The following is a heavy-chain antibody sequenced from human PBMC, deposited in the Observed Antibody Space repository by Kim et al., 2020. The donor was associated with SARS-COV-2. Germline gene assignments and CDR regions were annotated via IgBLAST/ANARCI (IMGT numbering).Heavy chain of an antibody. CDR1: GYTFTSYA. D-gene: IGHD3-10*01. Sequence: ASVKVSCKASGYTFTSYAVNWVRQAPGQGLEWMGWINTNTGNPTYAQGFTGRFVFSLDTSVSTAYLQISSLKAEDTAVYYCARVTRFGESMYYFDYWGQGTLVTVSS. CDR2: INTNTGNP. J-gene: IGHJ4*02. V-gene: IGHV7-4-1*02. CDR3: ARVTRFGESMYYFDY.